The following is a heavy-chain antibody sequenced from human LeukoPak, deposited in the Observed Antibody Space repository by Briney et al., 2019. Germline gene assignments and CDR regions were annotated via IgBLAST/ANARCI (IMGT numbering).Heavy chain of an antibody. Sequence: GGSLRLSCAASGFTFSDFVMSWVRQAPGKGLQWVSAISGGGGSKYYADSVKGRLTISRDNSKNTLYMQMDSLRADDTAVYYCARGGSSAHYPGGYWGQGTLVTVSS. V-gene: IGHV3-23*01. D-gene: IGHD3-22*01. CDR3: ARGGSSAHYPGGY. J-gene: IGHJ4*02. CDR2: ISGGGGSK. CDR1: GFTFSDFV.